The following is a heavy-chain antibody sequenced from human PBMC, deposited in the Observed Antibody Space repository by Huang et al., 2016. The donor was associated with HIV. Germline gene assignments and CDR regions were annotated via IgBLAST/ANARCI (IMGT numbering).Heavy chain of an antibody. CDR1: GGSISSYY. J-gene: IGHJ6*02. CDR2: SHYSGST. V-gene: IGHV4-59*13. Sequence: QVQLQESGPGLVKPSETLSLTCTVSGGSISSYYWSWLRQPPGKGLEWIGYSHYSGSTNYNPSLKSRVTTSVDTSKNQFFLKLSSVTAADTAVYYCARGGPYSRDYYYYGMDVWGQGTTVTVSS. D-gene: IGHD6-13*01. CDR3: ARGGPYSRDYYYYGMDV.